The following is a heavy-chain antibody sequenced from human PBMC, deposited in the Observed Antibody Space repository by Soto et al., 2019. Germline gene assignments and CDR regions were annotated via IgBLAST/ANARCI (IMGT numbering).Heavy chain of an antibody. CDR2: IKQDGSEK. CDR3: ARDQKGSWYPPYRSDWFEP. Sequence: PGGSLRLPCAASGFTFSSYWMSWVRQAPGKGLEWVANIKQDGSEKYYVDSVKGRFTISRDNAKNSLYLQMNSLRAEDTAVYYCARDQKGSWYPPYRSDWFEPWGQGTLVTVSS. V-gene: IGHV3-7*01. CDR1: GFTFSSYW. D-gene: IGHD6-13*01. J-gene: IGHJ5*02.